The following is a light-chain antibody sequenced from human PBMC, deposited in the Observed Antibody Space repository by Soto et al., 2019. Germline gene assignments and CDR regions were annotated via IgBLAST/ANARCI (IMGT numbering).Light chain of an antibody. V-gene: IGKV1-5*01. CDR2: GDS. CDR3: QQYQISPLT. Sequence: DIHMTQSPSSLSTSVGDILTITCRASQSVNKWLAWYQQKTGQAPNLLIYGDSNLETGVPYRLGGSGSGTELTLTISRLQPDDFATYYCQQYQISPLTCGGGTKVEIK. CDR1: QSVNKW. J-gene: IGKJ4*01.